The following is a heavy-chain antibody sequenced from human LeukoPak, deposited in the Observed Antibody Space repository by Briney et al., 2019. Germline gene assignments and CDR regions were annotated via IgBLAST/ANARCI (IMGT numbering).Heavy chain of an antibody. CDR1: GFTFSSYE. V-gene: IGHV3-48*03. Sequence: GGSLRLSCAVCGFTFSSYERNWVRQAPGKGLEWFAYISSSGRTFYYADSVKGRFTIYRGNAKNSLYLQMTRLRAEDTAVYSCAKGGAVSSKSITMVRGTRRFYYYMDVGGKGTTATIS. D-gene: IGHD3-10*01. CDR3: AKGGAVSSKSITMVRGTRRFYYYMDV. J-gene: IGHJ6*03. CDR2: ISSSGRTF.